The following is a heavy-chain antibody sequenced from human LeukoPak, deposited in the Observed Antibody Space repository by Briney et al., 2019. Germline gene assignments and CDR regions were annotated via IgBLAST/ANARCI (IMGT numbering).Heavy chain of an antibody. J-gene: IGHJ4*02. D-gene: IGHD3-22*01. CDR1: GYTFTSYG. Sequence: ASVKVSCKASGYTFTSYGISWVRQAPGQGLEWMGWNSAYNGNTNYAQKLQGRVTMTTDTSTSTAYMELRSLRSDDTAVYYCARDYTAGYYDSSDIIAYWGQGTLVTVSS. CDR3: ARDYTAGYYDSSDIIAY. CDR2: NSAYNGNT. V-gene: IGHV1-18*01.